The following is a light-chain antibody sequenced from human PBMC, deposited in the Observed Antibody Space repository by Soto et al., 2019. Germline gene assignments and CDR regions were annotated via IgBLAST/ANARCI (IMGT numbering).Light chain of an antibody. J-gene: IGKJ4*01. CDR2: DAS. V-gene: IGKV3-11*01. CDR3: QQRSAWSLT. CDR1: QSVRSL. Sequence: EIVLTKSPSTLSMSPGERATLSCRASQSVRSLLAWYQQKPGQAPRVLIHDASNRATGIPARFSGSGSGTDFTLTISSLEPADFAVYYCQQRSAWSLTFGGVTKVDI.